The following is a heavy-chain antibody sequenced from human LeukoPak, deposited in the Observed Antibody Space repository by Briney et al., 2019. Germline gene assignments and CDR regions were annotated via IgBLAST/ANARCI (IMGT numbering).Heavy chain of an antibody. Sequence: GRSLRLSCAASGFTFSSYGMHWVRQAPGKGLEWVAVIWYDGSNKYYADSVKGRFTISRDNSKNTLYLQMNSLRAEDTAVYYCARDPGVVTAISYYYGMDAWGQGTTVTVSS. CDR1: GFTFSSYG. CDR2: IWYDGSNK. J-gene: IGHJ6*02. V-gene: IGHV3-33*01. D-gene: IGHD2-21*02. CDR3: ARDPGVVTAISYYYGMDA.